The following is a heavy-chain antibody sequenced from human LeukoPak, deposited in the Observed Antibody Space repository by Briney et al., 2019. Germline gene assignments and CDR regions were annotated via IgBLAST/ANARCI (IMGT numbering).Heavy chain of an antibody. J-gene: IGHJ4*02. CDR2: FDPEDGET. CDR1: GYTLTELS. D-gene: IGHD1-26*01. CDR3: ATIPPSKWELPQGLCYFDY. V-gene: IGHV1-24*01. Sequence: GASVKVSCKVSGYTLTELSMHWVRQAPGKGLEWMGGFDPEDGETIYAQKFQGRVTMTEDTSTDTAYMELSSLRSEDTAVYYCATIPPSKWELPQGLCYFDYWGQGTLVTVSS.